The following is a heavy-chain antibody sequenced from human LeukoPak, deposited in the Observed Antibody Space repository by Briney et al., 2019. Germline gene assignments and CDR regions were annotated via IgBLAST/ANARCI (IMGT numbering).Heavy chain of an antibody. V-gene: IGHV1-2*02. CDR1: GYTFSGYY. J-gene: IGHJ5*02. CDR2: INPNGGDT. Sequence: ASVKVSCKASGYTFSGYYIHWVRQAPGQGLEWMGWINPNGGDTRYAQKFQGRVTMTRDTSISTAYMGLSRLTSDDTAVYYWAKDKAGAGSPNWFDPWGQGSLVTVSS. CDR3: AKDKAGAGSPNWFDP. D-gene: IGHD6-13*01.